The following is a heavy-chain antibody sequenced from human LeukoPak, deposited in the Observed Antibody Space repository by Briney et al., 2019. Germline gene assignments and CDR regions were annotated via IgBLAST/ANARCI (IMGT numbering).Heavy chain of an antibody. CDR3: ASGPIYCSGGSCHQYYFDY. CDR2: IIPIFGTA. CDR1: GGTFSSYA. J-gene: IGHJ4*02. D-gene: IGHD2-15*01. Sequence: GASVTVSCKASGGTFSSYAISWVRQAPGQGLEWMGGIIPIFGTANYAQKFQGRVTITADESTSTAYMELSSLRSEDTAVYYCASGPIYCSGGSCHQYYFDYWGQGTLVTVSS. V-gene: IGHV1-69*13.